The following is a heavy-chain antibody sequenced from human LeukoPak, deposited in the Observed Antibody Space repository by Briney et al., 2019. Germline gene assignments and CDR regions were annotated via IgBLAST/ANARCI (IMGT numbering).Heavy chain of an antibody. V-gene: IGHV3-7*01. D-gene: IGHD5-24*01. Sequence: PGGSLRLSCVASGFTFSSYWMSWVRQAPGKGLEWVANIKQDGSEKYYVDSVKGRFTISRDNAKNSLYLQMNSLRAEDTAVYYCARDGLRGNNWFDPWGQGTLVTVSS. CDR2: IKQDGSEK. J-gene: IGHJ5*02. CDR3: ARDGLRGNNWFDP. CDR1: GFTFSSYW.